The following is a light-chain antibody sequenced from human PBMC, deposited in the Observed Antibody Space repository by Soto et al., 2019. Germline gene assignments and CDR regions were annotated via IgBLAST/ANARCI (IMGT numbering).Light chain of an antibody. CDR3: SAWDASLNGYV. V-gene: IGLV1-44*01. CDR1: SSNIGSKN. J-gene: IGLJ1*01. Sequence: QSVLTQPPSASGTPGQRVTISCSGSSSNIGSKNVNWYQQLPGTDPKLLIYSNYQRPSGVPDRFSGSKSGTSASLAISGRQSEDEADYYCSAWDASLNGYVFGTGTKLTVL. CDR2: SNY.